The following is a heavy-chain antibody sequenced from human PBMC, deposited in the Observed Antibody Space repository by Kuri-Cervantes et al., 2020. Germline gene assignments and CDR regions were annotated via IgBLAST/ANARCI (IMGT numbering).Heavy chain of an antibody. J-gene: IGHJ4*02. CDR2: IIPIFGTA. Sequence: SVKVSCKASGYTFTSYYMHWVRQAPGQGLEWMGGIIPIFGTANYAQKFQGGVTITADESTSTAYMELSSLRSEDTAVYYCASGVGSPTYFDYWGQGTLVTVSS. V-gene: IGHV1-69*13. CDR1: GYTFTSYY. D-gene: IGHD3-3*01. CDR3: ASGVGSPTYFDY.